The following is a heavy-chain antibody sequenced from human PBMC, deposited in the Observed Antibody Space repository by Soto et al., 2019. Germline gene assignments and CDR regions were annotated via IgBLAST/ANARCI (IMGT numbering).Heavy chain of an antibody. V-gene: IGHV3-48*01. CDR2: ISSSSSTI. J-gene: IGHJ6*03. D-gene: IGHD3-10*01. Sequence: GGSLRLSCAASGFTFSSYSMNWVRQAPGKGLEWVSYISSSSSTIYYADSVKGRFTISRDNAKNSLYLQMNSLRAEDTAVYYCARDRRHYYGSGITLLDYYYYMDVWGKGTTVTVSS. CDR3: ARDRRHYYGSGITLLDYYYYMDV. CDR1: GFTFSSYS.